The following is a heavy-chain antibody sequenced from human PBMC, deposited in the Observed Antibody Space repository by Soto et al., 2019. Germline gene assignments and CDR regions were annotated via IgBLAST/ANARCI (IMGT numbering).Heavy chain of an antibody. CDR3: ARDRGGGYKYGSGGLEKNSYGMDV. D-gene: IGHD5-18*01. CDR2: IYSGDNT. V-gene: IGHV3-53*01. J-gene: IGHJ6*02. CDR1: GFTVGSND. Sequence: EVQLVESGGGLMQPGGSLRLSCAASGFTVGSNDMTWVRQAPGKGLEWVSVIYSGDNTYYADFVKGRFTISRDNSKNTLYLQMNSLSAEDTAVYYCARDRGGGYKYGSGGLEKNSYGMDVWGQGTTVSVSS.